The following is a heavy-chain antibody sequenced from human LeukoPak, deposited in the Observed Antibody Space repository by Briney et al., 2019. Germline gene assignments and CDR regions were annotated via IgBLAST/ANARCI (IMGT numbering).Heavy chain of an antibody. J-gene: IGHJ5*02. CDR1: AGSISRSY. CDR3: ARDSVTAGEVKFDP. D-gene: IGHD2-21*02. V-gene: IGHV4-4*07. Sequence: SQTLSLTCTVSAGSISRSYWSWMRQPAGKGPEWLGRIYGSGTITYNPSLESRVTMSVDTSKNQFSLKLRSVTAADTAVYYCARDSVTAGEVKFDPWGQGSLVSVSS. CDR2: IYGSGTI.